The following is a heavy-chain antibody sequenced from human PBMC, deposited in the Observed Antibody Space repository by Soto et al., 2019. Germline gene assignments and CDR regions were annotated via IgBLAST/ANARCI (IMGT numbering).Heavy chain of an antibody. CDR2: MLDTGST. D-gene: IGHD2-21*01. J-gene: IGHJ6*02. Sequence: PESLSLTWTVARGSLTRVCFSWTRPPPREGRGWIGYMLDTGSTISNPSPKSRVTISVDTSKNQFSPKLNSATAADTAASYCASDLWGYCGDDCYGMDVWGQGTTVTVSS. V-gene: IGHV4-59*01. CDR3: ASDLWGYCGDDCYGMDV. CDR1: RGSLTRVC.